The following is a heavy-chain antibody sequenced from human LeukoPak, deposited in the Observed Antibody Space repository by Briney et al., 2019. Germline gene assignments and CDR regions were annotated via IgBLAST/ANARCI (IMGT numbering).Heavy chain of an antibody. V-gene: IGHV3-33*07. CDR2: ILYDGSIK. J-gene: IGHJ6*02. D-gene: IGHD2-8*01. Sequence: GESLKISCAASGFMFRSYGMYWVRQAPDKGLDWVAFILYDGSIKDYADSVKGRFTVSRDNSENTLYLQMNSLRADDTALYYCAKAVSTIGEYYSYGMDVWGQGTTVTVSS. CDR3: AKAVSTIGEYYSYGMDV. CDR1: GFMFRSYG.